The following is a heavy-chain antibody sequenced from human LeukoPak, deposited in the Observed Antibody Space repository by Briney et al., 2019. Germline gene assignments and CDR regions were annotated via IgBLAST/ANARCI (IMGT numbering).Heavy chain of an antibody. CDR1: GGSISSAAYY. V-gene: IGHV4-61*02. Sequence: SETLSLTCIVSGGSISSAAYYWSWIRQPAGKGLEWIGRIYTSGSIDYNPPLKSRLTISVDTSNNQFSLTLSSVTAADTAVYYCAREREGPYGYLDYWGQGTLVTVSS. CDR3: AREREGPYGYLDY. CDR2: IYTSGSI. J-gene: IGHJ4*02. D-gene: IGHD4-17*01.